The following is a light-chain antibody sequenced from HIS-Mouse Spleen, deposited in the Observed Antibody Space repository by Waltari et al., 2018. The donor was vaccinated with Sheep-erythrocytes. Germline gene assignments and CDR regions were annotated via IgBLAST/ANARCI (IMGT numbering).Light chain of an antibody. CDR3: QQLNSYPHP. CDR2: AAS. J-gene: IGKJ2*01. Sequence: DIQLTQSPSFLSASVGDRVTITCRASQGISSYLAWYQQKPGKAPKLLSYAASTLQSGVPSRFSGSGSGTEFTLTISSLQPEDFATYYCQQLNSYPHPFGQGTKLEIK. V-gene: IGKV1-9*01. CDR1: QGISSY.